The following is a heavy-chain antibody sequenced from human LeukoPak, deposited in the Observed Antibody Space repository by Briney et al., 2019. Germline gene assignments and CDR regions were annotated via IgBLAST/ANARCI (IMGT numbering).Heavy chain of an antibody. CDR1: GFIFSSYA. CDR2: FSGSGGST. J-gene: IGHJ4*02. CDR3: AKNGYSCGPRYYFDF. Sequence: GGSLRLSCAASGFIFSSYAMSWVRQAPGKGLEWVSAFSGSGGSTYYADSVKGRFTISRDNSKNTLYLQMNSLRAEDTAVYYCAKNGYSCGPRYYFDFWGQGTLVTVSS. D-gene: IGHD5-18*01. V-gene: IGHV3-23*01.